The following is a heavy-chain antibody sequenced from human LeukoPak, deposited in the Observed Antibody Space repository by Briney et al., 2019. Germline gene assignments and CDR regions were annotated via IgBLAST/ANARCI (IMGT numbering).Heavy chain of an antibody. CDR1: GFTISSDA. CDR2: SYGSDT. CDR3: SKRRRRETGPFES. D-gene: IGHD5-24*01. Sequence: GGSLRLPCVASGFTISSDAMTWVRQAPGRGLEWVSASYGSDTDYADSVRGRFTISRDDSKNTLYLQMNGLRVEDTAVYYCSKRRRRETGPFESWGRGTLVTVSP. V-gene: IGHV3-23*05. J-gene: IGHJ4*02.